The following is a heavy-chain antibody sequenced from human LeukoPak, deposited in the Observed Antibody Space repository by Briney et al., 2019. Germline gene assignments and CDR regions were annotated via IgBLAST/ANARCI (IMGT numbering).Heavy chain of an antibody. Sequence: PGGSLRLSCAGSGFSFSNYWMTWVRQAPGKGLEWVANIKQDGSEKDYVDSVKGRFTISRDNAKNSLYLQMNSLRAEDTAVYYCARIRGYSYGIDYWGQGTLVTVSS. V-gene: IGHV3-7*05. D-gene: IGHD5-18*01. CDR3: ARIRGYSYGIDY. J-gene: IGHJ4*02. CDR1: GFSFSNYW. CDR2: IKQDGSEK.